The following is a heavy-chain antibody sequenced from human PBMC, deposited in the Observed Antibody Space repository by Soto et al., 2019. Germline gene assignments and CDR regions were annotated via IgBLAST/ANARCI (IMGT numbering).Heavy chain of an antibody. D-gene: IGHD6-19*01. Sequence: QVQLVESGGGVVQPGRSLRLSCAASGFTFSSYGMHWVRQAPGKGLEWVAVIWYDGSNKYYADSVKGRFTISRDNSKNTLYLQMNSLRAEDTAVYYCATLAVAATFDYWGQGTLVTVSS. CDR1: GFTFSSYG. J-gene: IGHJ4*02. CDR2: IWYDGSNK. V-gene: IGHV3-33*01. CDR3: ATLAVAATFDY.